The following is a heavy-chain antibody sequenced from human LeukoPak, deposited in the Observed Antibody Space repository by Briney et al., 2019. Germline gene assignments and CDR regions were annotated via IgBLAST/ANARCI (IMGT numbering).Heavy chain of an antibody. CDR1: GFTFSSYS. D-gene: IGHD5-18*01. Sequence: GGSLRLSCAASGFTFSSYSMNWVRQAPGKGLEWVSSISSSSYIYYADSVKGRFTISRDNSKNTLYLQMNSLRAEDTAVYYCARDAGYSYGYSFDYWGQGTLVTVSS. V-gene: IGHV3-21*04. CDR3: ARDAGYSYGYSFDY. CDR2: ISSSSYI. J-gene: IGHJ4*02.